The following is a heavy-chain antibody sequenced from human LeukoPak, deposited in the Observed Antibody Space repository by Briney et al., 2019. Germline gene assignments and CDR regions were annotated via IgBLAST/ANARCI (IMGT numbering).Heavy chain of an antibody. CDR2: INRNGNT. D-gene: IGHD3-3*01. Sequence: SETLSLTCAISDEPFSGYYWGWIRQPPGKGLELIGEINRNGNTDYNPSLKSRVSMSIDTSKNQFPLKLISVTAADTAVYYCARLVPERFFQLNPEGYYDYWGQGTLVTVSS. CDR1: DEPFSGYY. J-gene: IGHJ4*02. V-gene: IGHV4-34*01. CDR3: ARLVPERFFQLNPEGYYDY.